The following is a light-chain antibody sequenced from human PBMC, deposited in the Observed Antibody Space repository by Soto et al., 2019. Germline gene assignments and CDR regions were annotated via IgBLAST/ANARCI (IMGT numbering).Light chain of an antibody. CDR2: HAS. V-gene: IGKV3-11*01. Sequence: EIVMTQSPATLSVSPGERSTLSCSSSQSVSSYLAWYQQKPRQAPSLLLYHASNRATGIPARFSGSGSGTDFTLTISSLEPEDFAVYYCQQRSNCQGATFGGGTKVDIK. CDR1: QSVSSY. CDR3: QQRSNCQGAT. J-gene: IGKJ4*01.